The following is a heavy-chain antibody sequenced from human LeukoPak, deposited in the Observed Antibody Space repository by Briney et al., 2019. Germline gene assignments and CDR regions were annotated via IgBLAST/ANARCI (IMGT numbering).Heavy chain of an antibody. D-gene: IGHD5-18*01. CDR2: IYPGDSDT. CDR1: GYSFTSYW. J-gene: IGHJ4*02. Sequence: GESLKISCKGSGYSFTSYWIGWVRQMPGKGLEWMGIIYPGDSDTRYSPSFQGQVTISADKSISTAYQQWSSLKASDTAMYYCARHPSPFIRGYSYGFFDYWGQGTLVTVSS. V-gene: IGHV5-51*01. CDR3: ARHPSPFIRGYSYGFFDY.